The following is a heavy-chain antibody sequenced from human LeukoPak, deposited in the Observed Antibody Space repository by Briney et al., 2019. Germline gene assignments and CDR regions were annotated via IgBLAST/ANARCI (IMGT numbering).Heavy chain of an antibody. D-gene: IGHD3-10*01. CDR1: GFTFSTYG. J-gene: IGHJ5*02. V-gene: IGHV3-30*02. CDR3: AKDLLRDRWFGES. CDR2: VRYDGSKK. Sequence: PGGSLRLSCAASGFTFSTYGMHWVRQAPGKGLEWVAFVRYDGSKKYYTNSVKGRFTISRDNSKNTLYLQMNSLRAEDTAVYYCAKDLLRDRWFGESWGQGTLVTVSS.